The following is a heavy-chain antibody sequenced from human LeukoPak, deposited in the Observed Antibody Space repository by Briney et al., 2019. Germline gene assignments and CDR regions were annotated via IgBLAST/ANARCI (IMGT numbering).Heavy chain of an antibody. CDR1: GGSISSYY. Sequence: SETLSLTCTVSGGSISSYYWSWIRQPPGKGLEWIGYIYYSGSTNYNPSLKSRVTISVDTSKNQFSLKLSSVTAADTAIYYCAILPRYTRDDYWGQGTLVTVSS. V-gene: IGHV4-59*12. CDR2: IYYSGST. D-gene: IGHD3-16*02. CDR3: AILPRYTRDDY. J-gene: IGHJ4*02.